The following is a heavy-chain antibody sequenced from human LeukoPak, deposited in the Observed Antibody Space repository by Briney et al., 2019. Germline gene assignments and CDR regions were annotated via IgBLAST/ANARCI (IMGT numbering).Heavy chain of an antibody. CDR2: INQSGSA. CDR3: ARGSPVVKERGWYYYGMDV. CDR1: DGSISTSSYY. J-gene: IGHJ6*02. Sequence: SETLSLTCTVADGSISTSSYYWGWIRQPPGKGLEWIGSINQSGSAYYNASLKSRVTISVDTSENQFSLKLSSVTAADTAVYYCARGSPVVKERGWYYYGMDVWGQGTTVTVSS. D-gene: IGHD4-23*01. V-gene: IGHV4-39*07.